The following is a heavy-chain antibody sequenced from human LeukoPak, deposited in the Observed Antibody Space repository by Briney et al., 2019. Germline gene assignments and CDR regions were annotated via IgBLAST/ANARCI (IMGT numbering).Heavy chain of an antibody. Sequence: ETLSLTCAVYGGSFSGYYWSWIRQPPGKGLEWIGEVNHSGSTNYNPSLKSRVTISVDTSKNQFSLKLSSVTAADTAVYYCARGGGGGNSYYYYGMDVWGQGTTVTVSS. CDR3: ARGGGGGNSYYYYGMDV. D-gene: IGHD4-23*01. J-gene: IGHJ6*02. V-gene: IGHV4-34*01. CDR1: GGSFSGYY. CDR2: VNHSGST.